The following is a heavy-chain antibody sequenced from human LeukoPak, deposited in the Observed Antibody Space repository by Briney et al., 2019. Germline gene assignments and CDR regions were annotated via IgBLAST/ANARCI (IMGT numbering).Heavy chain of an antibody. CDR2: ITPSGGST. Sequence: GASVKVSCKASGYTFTGYYMHWVRQAPGQGLEWMGIITPSGGSTSYAQKFQGRVTMTRDMSTSTVYMDLSSLRSEDTAVYYCARDRYASGSYYNPNNCFDPWGQGTLVTVSS. V-gene: IGHV1-46*01. CDR1: GYTFTGYY. J-gene: IGHJ5*02. D-gene: IGHD3-10*01. CDR3: ARDRYASGSYYNPNNCFDP.